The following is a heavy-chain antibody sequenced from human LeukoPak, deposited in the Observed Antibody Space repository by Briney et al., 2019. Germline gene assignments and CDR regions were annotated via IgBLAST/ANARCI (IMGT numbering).Heavy chain of an antibody. J-gene: IGHJ4*02. Sequence: SETLSLTCTVSGGSISSYYWSWIRQPPGKGLEWIGYIYYSGSTNYNPSLKSRVTISVDTSKNQFSLKLNSVTAADTAVYYCARAVFQSSSGWYEYWGQGTLVTVSS. D-gene: IGHD6-19*01. CDR1: GGSISSYY. CDR2: IYYSGST. V-gene: IGHV4-59*01. CDR3: ARAVFQSSSGWYEY.